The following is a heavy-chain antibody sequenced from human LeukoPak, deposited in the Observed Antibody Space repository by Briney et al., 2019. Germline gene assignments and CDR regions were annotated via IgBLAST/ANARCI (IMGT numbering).Heavy chain of an antibody. D-gene: IGHD4-17*01. V-gene: IGHV4-59*01. CDR1: GASISSYY. Sequence: SETLSLTCTVSGASISSYYWSWIRQPPGKGLEWIGYIFYSGSTNYNPSLKSRVTISVDTSKNQFSLKLSSVTAADTAVFYCGRTTLYGDYFVYWGQGTLVTVSS. CDR2: IFYSGST. CDR3: GRTTLYGDYFVY. J-gene: IGHJ4*02.